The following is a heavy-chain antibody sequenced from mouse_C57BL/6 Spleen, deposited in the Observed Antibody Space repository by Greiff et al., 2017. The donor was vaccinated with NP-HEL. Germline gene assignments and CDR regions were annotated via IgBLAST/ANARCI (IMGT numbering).Heavy chain of an antibody. J-gene: IGHJ4*01. Sequence: EVQGVESGEGLVKPGGSLKLSCAASGFTFSSYAMSWVRQTPEKRLEWVAYISSGGDYIYYADTVKGRFTISRDNARNTLYLQMSSLKSEDTAMYYCTRGTGFYAMDYWGQGTSVTVSS. CDR3: TRGTGFYAMDY. CDR1: GFTFSSYA. CDR2: ISSGGDYI. D-gene: IGHD4-1*01. V-gene: IGHV5-9-1*02.